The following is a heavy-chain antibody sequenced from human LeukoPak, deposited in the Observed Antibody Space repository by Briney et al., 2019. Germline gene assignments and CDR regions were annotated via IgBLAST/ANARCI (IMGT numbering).Heavy chain of an antibody. V-gene: IGHV3-48*03. Sequence: PGGSLSLSCAASGFTFSSYEMNWVRQAPGKGLERVSYISSSGSTIYYADSVKGRFTISRDNAKNSLYLQMNSLRAEDTAVYYCAELGITMIGGVWGKGTTVTISS. CDR1: GFTFSSYE. D-gene: IGHD3-10*02. CDR2: ISSSGSTI. CDR3: AELGITMIGGV. J-gene: IGHJ6*04.